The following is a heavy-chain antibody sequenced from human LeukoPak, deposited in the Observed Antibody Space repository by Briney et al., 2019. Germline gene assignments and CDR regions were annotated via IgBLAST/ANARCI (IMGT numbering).Heavy chain of an antibody. CDR1: GFTFTSSA. J-gene: IGHJ6*02. V-gene: IGHV1-58*01. CDR3: AAVPVVSRAGYYYYYGMDV. CDR2: IVVGSGNI. D-gene: IGHD2-15*01. Sequence: GASVKVSCKASGFTFTSSAVQWVRQARGQRLEWIGWIVVGSGNINYAQKFQERVTITRDMSTSTAYMELSSLRSEDTAVYYCAAVPVVSRAGYYYYYGMDVWGQGTTVTVSS.